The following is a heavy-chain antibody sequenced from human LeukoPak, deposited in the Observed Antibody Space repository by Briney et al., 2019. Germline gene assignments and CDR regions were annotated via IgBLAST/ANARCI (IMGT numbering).Heavy chain of an antibody. Sequence: GGSLRLSCAASGFTFSTYWMSWVRLAPGKGLEWVSNIKQDGGETYYVDSVKGRFTFSRDNSKNTLYLQMNSLRAEDTAVYYCAKEEGYYYDSGGYYVEYFQHWGQGTLVTVSS. J-gene: IGHJ1*01. D-gene: IGHD3-22*01. V-gene: IGHV3-7*03. CDR3: AKEEGYYYDSGGYYVEYFQH. CDR1: GFTFSTYW. CDR2: IKQDGGET.